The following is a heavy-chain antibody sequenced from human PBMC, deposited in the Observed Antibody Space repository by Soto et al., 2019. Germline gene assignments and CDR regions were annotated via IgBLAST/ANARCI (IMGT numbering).Heavy chain of an antibody. CDR2: IIPIFGTA. Sequence: GASVKVSCKASGGTFSSYAISWVRQAPGQGLEWMGGIIPIFGTANYAQKFQGRVTITADESTSTAYMELSSLRSEDTAVYYCARVVGGYSYNWFDPWGQGTLVTVSS. J-gene: IGHJ5*02. D-gene: IGHD3-22*01. V-gene: IGHV1-69*13. CDR3: ARVVGGYSYNWFDP. CDR1: GGTFSSYA.